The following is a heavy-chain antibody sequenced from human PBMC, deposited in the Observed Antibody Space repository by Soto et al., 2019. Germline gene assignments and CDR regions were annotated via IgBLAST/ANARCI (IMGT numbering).Heavy chain of an antibody. V-gene: IGHV1-2*02. CDR2: ISPKSGGT. CDR1: GYTFIDYY. CDR3: SRPPGYINDLYSFDL. D-gene: IGHD2-2*02. J-gene: IGHJ4*02. Sequence: QVQLVQSGAEVKKPGASVKVSCEASGYTFIDYYMHWVRQAPGQGFEWMGRISPKSGGTNYAKKFQGRVTMTWDTSLKTADKELSSRMSEDTAVYYCSRPPGYINDLYSFDLWGQGTLVTVAS.